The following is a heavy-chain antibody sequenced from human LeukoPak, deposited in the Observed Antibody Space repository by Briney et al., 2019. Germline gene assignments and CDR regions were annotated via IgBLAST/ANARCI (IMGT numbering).Heavy chain of an antibody. CDR1: GFTFSSYA. D-gene: IGHD6-25*01. J-gene: IGHJ4*02. Sequence: GGSLRLSCAASGFTFSSYAMHWVRQAPGKGLEWVAVISYDGSNKYYADSVKGRFTISRDNSKNTLYLQMNSLRADDTAVYYCAREWARLPDYWGQGTLVTVSS. CDR3: AREWARLPDY. V-gene: IGHV3-30*04. CDR2: ISYDGSNK.